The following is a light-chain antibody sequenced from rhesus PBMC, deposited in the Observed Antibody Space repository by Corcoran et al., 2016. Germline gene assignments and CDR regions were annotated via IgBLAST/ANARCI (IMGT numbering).Light chain of an antibody. J-gene: IGKJ4*01. Sequence: DIQMTQSQSSLSASVGDRVTITCRASQDIYNYLNWYKHKPWEASRPLIYSVSSLETRVPSRFSGSTSGTDYTRTISSLQPEDIATYYCQQQQKLPVTFGGGTKVEL. CDR3: QQQQKLPVT. CDR2: SVS. V-gene: IGKV1-66*01. CDR1: QDIYNY.